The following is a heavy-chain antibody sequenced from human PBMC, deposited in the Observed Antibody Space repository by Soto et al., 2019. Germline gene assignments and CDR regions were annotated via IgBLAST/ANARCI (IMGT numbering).Heavy chain of an antibody. V-gene: IGHV5-51*01. J-gene: IGHJ5*02. CDR3: ARGSLKGGTTSAEFDP. CDR1: GYTFTHYW. Sequence: GESLKISCKGSGYTFTHYWIGWVRQVPGKGLEWLGVIYPSDSATRYSPSFQGQVTMSADPSINTAYLQWSSLKASDTAMYFCARGSLKGGTTSAEFDPWGQGTQVTVYS. CDR2: IYPSDSAT. D-gene: IGHD2-2*01.